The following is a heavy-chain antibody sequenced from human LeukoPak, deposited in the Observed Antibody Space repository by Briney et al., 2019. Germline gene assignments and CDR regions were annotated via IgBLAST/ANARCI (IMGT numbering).Heavy chain of an antibody. D-gene: IGHD1-1*01. CDR1: GFTFSSYT. CDR3: AREPAANSDFDY. Sequence: GGSLRLSCAASGFTFSSYTMHWVRQAPGKGLEWVAVISYDGRNTYYADSVKGRFTISRDNSKNTLYLQMNSLRADDTAVYYCAREPAANSDFDYWGQGTLVIVSS. J-gene: IGHJ4*02. V-gene: IGHV3-30*04. CDR2: ISYDGRNT.